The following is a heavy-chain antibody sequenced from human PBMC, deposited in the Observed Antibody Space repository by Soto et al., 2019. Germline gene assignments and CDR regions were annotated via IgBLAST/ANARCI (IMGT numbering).Heavy chain of an antibody. V-gene: IGHV3-30-3*01. CDR3: ARDDEGGSDCDLGN. Sequence: QVQLVESGGGVVQPGRSLRLSCAVSGFTLSSHAMHWVRQAPGKGLEWVALILSDGSNKYYADSVKGRFTTSRDNSKNTMYLQMNSLSVEDTAVYYCARDDEGGSDCDLGNWGQGALVTVSS. CDR1: GFTLSSHA. D-gene: IGHD1-26*01. J-gene: IGHJ4*02. CDR2: ILSDGSNK.